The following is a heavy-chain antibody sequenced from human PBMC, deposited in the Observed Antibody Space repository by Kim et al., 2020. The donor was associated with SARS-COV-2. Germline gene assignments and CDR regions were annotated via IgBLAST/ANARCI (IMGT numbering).Heavy chain of an antibody. CDR3: ARYSRVYYDSSGYYA. D-gene: IGHD3-22*01. CDR2: INHSGST. J-gene: IGHJ5*02. V-gene: IGHV4-34*01. Sequence: SETLSLTCAVYGGSFSGYYWSWIRQPPGKGLEWIGEINHSGSTNYNPSLKSRVTISVDTSKNQFSLKLSSVTAADTAVYYCARYSRVYYDSSGYYAWGQGTLVTVSS. CDR1: GGSFSGYY.